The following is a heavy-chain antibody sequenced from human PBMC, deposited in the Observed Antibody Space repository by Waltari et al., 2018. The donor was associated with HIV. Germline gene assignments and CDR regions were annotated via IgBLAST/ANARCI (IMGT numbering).Heavy chain of an antibody. D-gene: IGHD3-22*01. J-gene: IGHJ6*02. CDR1: GGPFSRYA. Sequence: QVQLVQSGAGVKQPGSSVKVYCKASGGPFSRYATAVVRQAPGQGLEWMGGIIPIFGTANYAQKFQGRVTITADESTSTAYMELSSLRSEDTAVYYCASGRYYYDSSGYYCYYYDMDVWGQGTTVTVPS. CDR2: IIPIFGTA. V-gene: IGHV1-69*12. CDR3: ASGRYYYDSSGYYCYYYDMDV.